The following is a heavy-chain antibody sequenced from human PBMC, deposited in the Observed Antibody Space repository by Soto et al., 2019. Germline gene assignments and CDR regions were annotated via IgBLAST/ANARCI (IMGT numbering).Heavy chain of an antibody. CDR2: INPATGAA. Sequence: QLHLVQSGAVVKKPGASVTVSCSASGYPVTAYYMHWVRQAPGPGLEWMGGINPATGAAKYTQTFQGRVTMPRDTPTSTVFMELSGLTSEDTAVFYCARGGGVGVAGSAAFDMWGQGTLVTVSS. D-gene: IGHD3-3*01. CDR3: ARGGGVGVAGSAAFDM. J-gene: IGHJ3*02. V-gene: IGHV1-2*02. CDR1: GYPVTAYY.